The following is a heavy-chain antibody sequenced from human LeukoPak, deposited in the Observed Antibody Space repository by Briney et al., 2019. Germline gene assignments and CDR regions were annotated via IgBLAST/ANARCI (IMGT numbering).Heavy chain of an antibody. J-gene: IGHJ4*02. CDR3: ASCIAAAGPASD. V-gene: IGHV1-2*02. CDR2: INPNSGGT. Sequence: ASVKVSCKASGYTSTGYYMHWVRQAPGQGLEWMGWINPNSGGTNYAQKFQGRVTMTRDTSISTAYMELSRLRSDDTAVYYCASCIAAAGPASDWGQGALVTVSS. CDR1: GYTSTGYY. D-gene: IGHD6-13*01.